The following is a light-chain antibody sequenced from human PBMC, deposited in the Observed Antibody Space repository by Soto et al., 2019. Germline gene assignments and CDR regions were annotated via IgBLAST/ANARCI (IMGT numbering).Light chain of an antibody. CDR2: EVS. CDR1: SSDVGGYNY. CDR3: SSYTSSSTNG. J-gene: IGLJ1*01. V-gene: IGLV2-14*01. Sequence: QSVLTQPASVSGSPGQSITISCTGTSSDVGGYNYVSWYQQHPGKAPKLMIYEVSNRPSGASNRFSGSKSGNTASLTISGLQAEDEADYYCSSYTSSSTNGFGTGAKVTVL.